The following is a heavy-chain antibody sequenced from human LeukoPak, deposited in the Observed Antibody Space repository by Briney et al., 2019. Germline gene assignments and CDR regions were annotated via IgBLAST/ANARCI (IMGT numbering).Heavy chain of an antibody. V-gene: IGHV4-59*01. CDR3: ARDPDYDSSGYYYDY. J-gene: IGHJ4*02. CDR1: GGSISSYY. CDR2: IYYSGST. Sequence: SETLSLTCTVSGGSISSYYRSWIRQPPGKGLEWIGYIYYSGSTNYNPSLKSRVTISVDTSKNQFSLKLSSVTAADTAVYYCARDPDYDSSGYYYDYWGQGTLVTVSS. D-gene: IGHD3-22*01.